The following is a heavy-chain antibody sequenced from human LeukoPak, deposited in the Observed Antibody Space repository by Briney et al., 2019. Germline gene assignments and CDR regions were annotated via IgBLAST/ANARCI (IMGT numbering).Heavy chain of an antibody. CDR2: IYSGGST. J-gene: IGHJ3*02. CDR3: ARKYYYDSSGSDAFDI. CDR1: GFTVSSNY. V-gene: IGHV3-53*01. Sequence: PGGSLRLPCAASGFTVSSNYMSWVRQAPGKGLEWVSVIYSGGSTYYADSVQGRFTISRDSSKNTLYLQMNSLRAEDTAVYYCARKYYYDSSGSDAFDIWGQGTMVTVSS. D-gene: IGHD3-22*01.